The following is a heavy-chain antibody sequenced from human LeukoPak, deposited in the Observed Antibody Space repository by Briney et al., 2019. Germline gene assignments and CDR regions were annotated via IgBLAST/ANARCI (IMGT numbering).Heavy chain of an antibody. Sequence: SETLSLTCTVSGVSSRGDTYYWGWIRQPPGKGLEWIGNYHIGNTYYNPSLKSRVTISEDTSKNQFSLRVNSVTAADTAVYYCARLWDSTGLYFYYYMDVWGEGTTVTVSS. D-gene: IGHD6-19*01. J-gene: IGHJ6*03. V-gene: IGHV4-39*01. CDR2: YHIGNT. CDR1: GVSSRGDTYY. CDR3: ARLWDSTGLYFYYYMDV.